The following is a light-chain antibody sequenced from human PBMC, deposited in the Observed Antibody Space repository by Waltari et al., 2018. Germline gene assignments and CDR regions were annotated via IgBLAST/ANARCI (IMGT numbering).Light chain of an antibody. V-gene: IGKV1-9*01. CDR1: QGISSY. J-gene: IGKJ5*01. Sequence: DIQLTQSPSFLSASVGDRVTNTCRASQGISSYLAWYQQKPGKAPKLLIYAASTLQSGVPSRFSGSGSGTEFTLTISSLQPEDFATYYCQQLNSYPLITFGQGTRLEIK. CDR2: AAS. CDR3: QQLNSYPLIT.